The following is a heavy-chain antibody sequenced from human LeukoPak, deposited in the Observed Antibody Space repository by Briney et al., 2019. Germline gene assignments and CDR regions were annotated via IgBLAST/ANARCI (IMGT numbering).Heavy chain of an antibody. CDR2: ISSSGSTI. D-gene: IGHD2-8*01. V-gene: IGHV3-48*03. CDR3: ATQAWRTHGAGGYHDDC. Sequence: GGSLRLSCAAPGFTFSSYEMNWVRQAPGKGLEWVSYISSSGSTIYYADSVKGRFTISRDDGEKSLYLQMNPLRAEDTAVYYCATQAWRTHGAGGYHDDCWGHGTLVTVSS. CDR1: GFTFSSYE. J-gene: IGHJ4*01.